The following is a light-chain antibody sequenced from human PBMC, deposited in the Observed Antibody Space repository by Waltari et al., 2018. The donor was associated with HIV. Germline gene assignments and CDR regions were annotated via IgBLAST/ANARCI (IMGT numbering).Light chain of an antibody. V-gene: IGLV2-11*01. J-gene: IGLJ1*01. Sequence: QSALTQPRSVSGSPGQSVTISCTGTSSAVGAYNHASWYQQHPGKAPKLMIYGVNKRPSGVPDRFSGSKSGNTASLNISGLQAEDESDYYCCSYAGIWGVFGTGTKVTVL. CDR1: SSAVGAYNH. CDR2: GVN. CDR3: CSYAGIWGV.